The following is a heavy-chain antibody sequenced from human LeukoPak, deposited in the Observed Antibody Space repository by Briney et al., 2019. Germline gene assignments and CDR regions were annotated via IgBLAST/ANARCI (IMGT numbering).Heavy chain of an antibody. J-gene: IGHJ5*02. CDR3: AKVVGATGDWFDP. CDR1: GFTFSSYA. V-gene: IGHV3-23*01. Sequence: PGGSLRLSCAAAGFTFSSYAMSWVRQAPGKGLECVSAISGSGGSTYYADSVKGRFTISRDNSKNTLYLQMNSLRAEDTAVYYCAKVVGATGDWFDPWGQGTLVTVSS. D-gene: IGHD1-26*01. CDR2: ISGSGGST.